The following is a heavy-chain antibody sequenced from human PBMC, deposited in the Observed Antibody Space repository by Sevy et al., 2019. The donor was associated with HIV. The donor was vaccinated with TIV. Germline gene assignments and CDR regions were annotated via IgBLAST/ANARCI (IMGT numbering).Heavy chain of an antibody. CDR1: GFTFSKYS. CDR3: AREGCTKPHDY. J-gene: IGHJ4*02. D-gene: IGHD2-8*01. Sequence: GGFLRLSCAASGFTFSKYSMSWVRQPPGKGLEWVSTFTFGCGEINYADSVKGRFTISRDNSKSPLYLQMNNLGPEDTAVDYCAREGCTKPHDYWGQGTLVTVSS. CDR2: FTFGCGEI. V-gene: IGHV3-23*01.